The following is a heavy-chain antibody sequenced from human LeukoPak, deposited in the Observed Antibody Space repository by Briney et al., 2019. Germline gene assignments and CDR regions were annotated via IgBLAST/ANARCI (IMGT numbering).Heavy chain of an antibody. D-gene: IGHD2-2*01. J-gene: IGHJ2*01. V-gene: IGHV4-30-4*07. CDR2: IYYSGST. CDR1: GGSISSGGYS. Sequence: PSETLSLTCAVSGGSISSGGYSWSWIRQPPGKGLEWIGYIYYSGSTYYNPSLKSRVTISVDKSKNQFSLKLTSVTAADTAVYYCAGYRRGIVVVPSADWYFDLWGRGTLVTVSS. CDR3: AGYRRGIVVVPSADWYFDL.